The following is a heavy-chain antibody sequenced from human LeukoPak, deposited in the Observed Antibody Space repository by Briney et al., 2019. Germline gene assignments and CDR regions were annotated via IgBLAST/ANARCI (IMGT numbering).Heavy chain of an antibody. D-gene: IGHD1-14*01. CDR3: ARDPGYYYYMDV. V-gene: IGHV1-2*02. CDR1: GYTFTGYY. Sequence: ASVKVSCKASGYTFTGYYMHWVRQAPGQGLEWMGWINPNSGGTNYGQKFQGRVTMTRDTSISTAYMELSRLRSDDTAVYYCARDPGYYYYMDVWVKGTTVTVSS. J-gene: IGHJ6*03. CDR2: INPNSGGT.